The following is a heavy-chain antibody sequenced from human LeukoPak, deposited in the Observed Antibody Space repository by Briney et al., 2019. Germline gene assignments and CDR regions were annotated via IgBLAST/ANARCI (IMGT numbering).Heavy chain of an antibody. CDR2: IYYRGST. V-gene: IGHV4-39*01. J-gene: IGHJ4*02. D-gene: IGHD1-26*01. CDR3: ARQPPSGSYSLFDY. Sequence: PSETLSLTCTVSGGSISSSDSYWGWIRQPPGKGLEWIGTIYYRGSTYYNPSLKSRVTISVDTSKNQFSLKLSSVTAADTAVYYCARQPPSGSYSLFDYWGQGTLVTVSS. CDR1: GGSISSSDSY.